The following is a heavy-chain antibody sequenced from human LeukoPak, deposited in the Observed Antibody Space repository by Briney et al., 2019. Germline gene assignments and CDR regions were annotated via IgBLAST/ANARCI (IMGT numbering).Heavy chain of an antibody. D-gene: IGHD2/OR15-2a*01. CDR2: INPSGGST. CDR1: GYTFTSYY. V-gene: IGHV1-46*01. Sequence: ASVKVSCKASGYTFTSYYMHWVRQAPGQGLEWMGIINPSGGSTRYAQKFQARVTMTSDTSTSTVYMELSSLRSEDTAVYYCARDRLLRLQYGMDVWGQGTTVTVSS. CDR3: ARDRLLRLQYGMDV. J-gene: IGHJ6*02.